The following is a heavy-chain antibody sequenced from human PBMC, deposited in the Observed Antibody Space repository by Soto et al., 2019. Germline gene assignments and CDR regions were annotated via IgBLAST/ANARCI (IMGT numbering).Heavy chain of an antibody. V-gene: IGHV4-31*03. CDR1: GGSISSGGYY. CDR2: IYYSGST. CDR3: ARETRGVATIARYYYYGMDV. J-gene: IGHJ6*02. Sequence: PSETLSLTCPVSGGSISSGGYYWSWIRQHPGKGLEWIGYIYYSGSTYYNPSLKSRVTISVDTSKNQFSLKLSSVTAADTAVYYCARETRGVATIARYYYYGMDVWGQGTTVTVSS. D-gene: IGHD2-15*01.